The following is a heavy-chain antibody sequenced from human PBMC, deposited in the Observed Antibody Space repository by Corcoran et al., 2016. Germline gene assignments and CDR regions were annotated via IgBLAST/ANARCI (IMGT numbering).Heavy chain of an antibody. V-gene: IGHV3-48*04. Sequence: EVQLVESGGGLVQPGGSLGLSCAASGFTFSSYSINWVRQTPGKGLEWISYISSSSTTIYYADSVKGRFTISRDNAKNSLFLQMNSLRAEDTAFYYCARGGVGSSPRKYSFDSWGQGTLVTVSS. D-gene: IGHD6-6*01. CDR2: ISSSSTTI. CDR1: GFTFSSYS. J-gene: IGHJ4*02. CDR3: ARGGVGSSPRKYSFDS.